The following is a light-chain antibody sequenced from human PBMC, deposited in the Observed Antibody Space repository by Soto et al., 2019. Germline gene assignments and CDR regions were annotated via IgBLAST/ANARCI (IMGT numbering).Light chain of an antibody. J-gene: IGKJ4*01. Sequence: DIQLTQSPSFLSASVGDRVTITCRASQGITTYLAWYQQKPGKAPKLLIYAASTLQSGVPSRFSGSGSGTEFTLAISRLQPEDFAIYFCQQLKSYPLTFGGGTKVEIK. V-gene: IGKV1-9*01. CDR1: QGITTY. CDR3: QQLKSYPLT. CDR2: AAS.